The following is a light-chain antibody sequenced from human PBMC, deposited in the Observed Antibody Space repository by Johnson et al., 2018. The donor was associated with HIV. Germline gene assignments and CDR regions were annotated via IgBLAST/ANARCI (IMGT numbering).Light chain of an antibody. J-gene: IGLJ1*01. CDR1: YSNIGNNY. V-gene: IGLV1-51*01. CDR2: DNN. Sequence: QSVLTQPPSVSAAPGQKVTISCSGSYSNIGNNYVSWYQQVPGTAPKLLIYDNNKRPSGIPDRFSGSKSGTSATLGITGLQTGDEADYYCGTWDSSLIASYVFGTGTKVTFL. CDR3: GTWDSSLIASYV.